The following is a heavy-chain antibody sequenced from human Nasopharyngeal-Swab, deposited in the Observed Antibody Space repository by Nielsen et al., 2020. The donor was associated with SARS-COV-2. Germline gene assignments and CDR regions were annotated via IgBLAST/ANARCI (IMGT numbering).Heavy chain of an antibody. CDR3: TRGYYDFWSGYAGFDP. Sequence: GGSLRLSCAASGFTFSSYWVHWVRQAPGKGLVWVSRINSDGSSTNYADSVKGRFTISRDNAKNTLYLQMNSLRAEDTAVYYCTRGYYDFWSGYAGFDPWGQGTLVTVSS. V-gene: IGHV3-74*01. D-gene: IGHD3-3*01. CDR2: INSDGSST. CDR1: GFTFSSYW. J-gene: IGHJ5*02.